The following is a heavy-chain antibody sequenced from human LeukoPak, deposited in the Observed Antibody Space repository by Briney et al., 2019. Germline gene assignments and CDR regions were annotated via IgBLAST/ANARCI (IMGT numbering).Heavy chain of an antibody. V-gene: IGHV1-18*01. Sequence: ASVKVSCKASGYTFTSYGISWVRRAPGQGLEWMGWISAYNGNTNYAQKLQGRVTMTTDTSTSTAYMELRSLRSDDTAVYYCARDSDYYYGSWSYPPTYYWGQGTLVTVSS. D-gene: IGHD3-10*01. CDR3: ARDSDYYYGSWSYPPTYY. CDR1: GYTFTSYG. CDR2: ISAYNGNT. J-gene: IGHJ4*02.